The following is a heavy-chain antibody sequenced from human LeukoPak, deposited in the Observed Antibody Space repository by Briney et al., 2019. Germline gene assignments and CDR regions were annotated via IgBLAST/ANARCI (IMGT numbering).Heavy chain of an antibody. CDR1: GFTFDGYG. CDR3: TKVTDWRTGFDY. V-gene: IGHV3-9*01. D-gene: IGHD3-9*01. CDR2: ITWNSDDM. Sequence: GRSLRLSCAASGFTFDGYGMYWVRQAPGKGLEWVSGITWNSDDMAYADSVKGRFTISRDNAKNCLYLEMNSLRVEDTALYYCTKVTDWRTGFDYWGQGTLVTVSS. J-gene: IGHJ4*02.